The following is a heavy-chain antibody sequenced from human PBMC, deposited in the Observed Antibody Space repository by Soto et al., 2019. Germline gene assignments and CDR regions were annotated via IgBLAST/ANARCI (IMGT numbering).Heavy chain of an antibody. J-gene: IGHJ1*01. Sequence: ASVKVSCKASGYTFTSYYMHWVRQAPGQGLEWMGIINPSGGSTSYAQKFQCRVTMTRDTSTSTVYMELSSLRSEDSAVYYCARAEGPNLVGATGAYFKLWGQGTMVTVSS. CDR2: INPSGGST. CDR3: ARAEGPNLVGATGAYFKL. V-gene: IGHV1-46*01. D-gene: IGHD1-26*01. CDR1: GYTFTSYY.